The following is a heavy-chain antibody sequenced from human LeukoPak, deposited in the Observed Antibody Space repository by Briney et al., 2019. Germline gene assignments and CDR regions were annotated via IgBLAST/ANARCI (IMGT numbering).Heavy chain of an antibody. D-gene: IGHD5-18*01. CDR1: GFTFSSYG. V-gene: IGHV3-30*02. CDR2: IRYDGSNK. CDR3: AKEDTAGEYCDH. J-gene: IGHJ4*02. Sequence: GGSLRLSCAASGFTFSSYGMPWVRQAPGKGLEWVAFIRYDGSNKYYADSVKGRFTISRDNSKNTLYLQMNSLRAEDTAVYYCAKEDTAGEYCDHWGQGTLVTVSS.